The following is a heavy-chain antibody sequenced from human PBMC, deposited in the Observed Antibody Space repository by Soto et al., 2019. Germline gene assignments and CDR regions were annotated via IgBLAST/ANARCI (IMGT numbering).Heavy chain of an antibody. Sequence: QVQLVESGGGVVQTGGSLRLSCAASGFTFRNYGMLWVRQAPGKGLEWVAVIWYDGSQKYEAGSVKGRFTISRDNSKNTLYLQMDSLRDEDTAVYYCATVRRGSGWYNDWWGQGTLVIVSS. D-gene: IGHD6-19*01. J-gene: IGHJ4*02. CDR2: IWYDGSQK. CDR1: GFTFRNYG. V-gene: IGHV3-33*01. CDR3: ATVRRGSGWYNDW.